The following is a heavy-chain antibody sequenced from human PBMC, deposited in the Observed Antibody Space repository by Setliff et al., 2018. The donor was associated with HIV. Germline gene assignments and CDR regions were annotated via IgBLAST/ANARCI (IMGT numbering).Heavy chain of an antibody. V-gene: IGHV4-4*07. CDR3: AREDYYYYGMDV. J-gene: IGHJ6*02. CDR2: MYISGGT. Sequence: SETLSLTCTVSGGSINNHYWSWIRQPAGKGLEWIGRMYISGGTDYNPSLKSRVTMSADTPKNQFSLKLNSLTAADTAVYYCAREDYYYYGMDVWGQGTTVTVSS. CDR1: GGSINNHY.